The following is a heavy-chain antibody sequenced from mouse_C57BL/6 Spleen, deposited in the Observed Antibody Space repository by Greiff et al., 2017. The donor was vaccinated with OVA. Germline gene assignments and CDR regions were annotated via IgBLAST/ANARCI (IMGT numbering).Heavy chain of an antibody. CDR3: ARERSNYVGYFDV. V-gene: IGHV3-6*01. CDR1: GYSITSGYY. CDR2: ISYDGSN. Sequence: ESGPGLVKPSQSLSLTCSVTGYSITSGYYWNWIRQFPGNKLEWMGYISYDGSNNYNPSLKNRISITRDTSKNQFFLKLNSVTTEDTATYYCARERSNYVGYFDVWGTGTTVTVSS. J-gene: IGHJ1*03. D-gene: IGHD2-5*01.